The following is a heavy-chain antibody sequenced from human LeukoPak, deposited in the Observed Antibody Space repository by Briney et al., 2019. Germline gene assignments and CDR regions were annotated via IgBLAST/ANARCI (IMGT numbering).Heavy chain of an antibody. CDR1: GFTFSSYW. V-gene: IGHV3-74*01. CDR3: AREDGNFHDAFDI. CDR2: MNSDGSTT. Sequence: GGSLRLSCAASGFTFSSYWMHWVRQAPGKGLVWLSRMNSDGSTTNYADSVKGRFTISRDNSKNTLYLQMDSLRTEDTAVHYCAREDGNFHDAFDIWGQGTMVTVSS. D-gene: IGHD1-7*01. J-gene: IGHJ3*02.